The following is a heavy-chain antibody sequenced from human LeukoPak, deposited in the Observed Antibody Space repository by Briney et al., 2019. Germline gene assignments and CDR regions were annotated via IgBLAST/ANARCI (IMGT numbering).Heavy chain of an antibody. V-gene: IGHV3-48*01. CDR2: ISSSSSTI. CDR3: ARERCSSTSCYAAFS. J-gene: IGHJ5*02. CDR1: GFTFSSYS. Sequence: PGGSLRLSCAASGFTFSSYSMNWVRQAPGKGLEWVSYISSSSSTIYYADSVNGRFTISRDNAKNSLYLQMNSLRAEDTAVYYCARERCSSTSCYAAFSWGQGTLVTVSS. D-gene: IGHD2-2*01.